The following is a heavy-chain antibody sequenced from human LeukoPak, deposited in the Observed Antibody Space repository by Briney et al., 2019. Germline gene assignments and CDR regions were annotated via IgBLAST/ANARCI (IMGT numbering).Heavy chain of an antibody. CDR2: IYYNGRT. CDR3: VRITDRTIFGEIMHGFDI. Sequence: SETLSLTCTVSGDSINNNNYYWGWIRQPPGKGLEWIGNIYYNGRTYYSPSLKSRGTISVDTSNNQFSLKLSSVTAADTAVYYCVRITDRTIFGEIMHGFDIWGQGTPVTVSS. CDR1: GDSINNNNYY. V-gene: IGHV4-39*01. J-gene: IGHJ3*02. D-gene: IGHD3-3*01.